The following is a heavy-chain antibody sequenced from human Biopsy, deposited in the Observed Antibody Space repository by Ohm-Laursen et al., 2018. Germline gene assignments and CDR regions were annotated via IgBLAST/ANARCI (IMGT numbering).Heavy chain of an antibody. CDR2: ISNRGST. CDR3: ARLYRLDDYWNDDPPDAFDV. CDR1: GGSISSDY. Sequence: GTLSLTCTVSGGSISSDYWSWIRQSPGKGLEWIGYISNRGSTNYNPSLRGRITISVDTSKNQFSLKLSSVTAADTAVFFCARLYRLDDYWNDDPPDAFDVWGQGTRVTVSS. V-gene: IGHV4-59*01. D-gene: IGHD3-3*01. J-gene: IGHJ3*01.